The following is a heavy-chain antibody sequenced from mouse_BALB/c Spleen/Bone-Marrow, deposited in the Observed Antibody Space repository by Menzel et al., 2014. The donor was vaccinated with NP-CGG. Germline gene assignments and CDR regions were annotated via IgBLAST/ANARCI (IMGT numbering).Heavy chain of an antibody. CDR3: ARYDGPAWFAY. V-gene: IGHV1S81*02. D-gene: IGHD2-3*01. Sequence: VKLVESGAELVKPGASVKLSCKASGYTFTSYWIHWVKLRPGQGLEWIGEINPSNGRTNYSEKFKNKATLTVDKSSSTAYIQLSSLTSEDSAVYYCARYDGPAWFAYWGQGTLVTVSA. CDR2: INPSNGRT. J-gene: IGHJ3*01. CDR1: GYTFTSYW.